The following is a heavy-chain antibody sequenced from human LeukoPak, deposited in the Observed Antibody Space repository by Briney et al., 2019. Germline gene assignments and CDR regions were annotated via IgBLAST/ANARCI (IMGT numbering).Heavy chain of an antibody. CDR3: AKDTPTTGYHLDS. J-gene: IGHJ4*02. CDR2: ISSSSSTI. V-gene: IGHV3-48*01. D-gene: IGHD1-1*01. Sequence: GGSLRLSCAASGFTFSSYSMNWVRQAPGKGLEWVSYISSSSSTIYYADSVKGRFTISRDNSENTLYLQINSLGVEDTAVYYCAKDTPTTGYHLDSWGQGTLVTVSS. CDR1: GFTFSSYS.